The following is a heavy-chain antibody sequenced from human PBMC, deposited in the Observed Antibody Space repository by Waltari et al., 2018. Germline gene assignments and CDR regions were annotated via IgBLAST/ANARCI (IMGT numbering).Heavy chain of an antibody. CDR1: GFTFSSYA. CDR3: ARDSQLDLDY. J-gene: IGHJ4*02. Sequence: QVQLVESGGGVVQPGRSLRLSCAASGFTFSSYAMHWVRQAPGKGLEGGAVISYDGSNKYYADCVKGRFTISRDNSKNTLYLQMNSLRAEDTAVYYCARDSQLDLDYWGQGTLVTVSS. D-gene: IGHD2-2*01. V-gene: IGHV3-30-3*01. CDR2: ISYDGSNK.